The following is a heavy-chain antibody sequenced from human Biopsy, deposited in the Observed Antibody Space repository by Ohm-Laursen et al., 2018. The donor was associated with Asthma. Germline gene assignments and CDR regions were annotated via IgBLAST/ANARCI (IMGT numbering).Heavy chain of an antibody. D-gene: IGHD5-12*01. Sequence: SLRLCCTASGFTFSSYGMHWVRQAPGKGLEWVAVIWYDGGNKYYADSVKGRFIISRDNSKNTLYLQMNSLRAEDTAVYYCARDIVATMIGYYYYGMDVWGQGTTVTVSS. CDR1: GFTFSSYG. CDR2: IWYDGGNK. V-gene: IGHV3-33*01. J-gene: IGHJ6*02. CDR3: ARDIVATMIGYYYYGMDV.